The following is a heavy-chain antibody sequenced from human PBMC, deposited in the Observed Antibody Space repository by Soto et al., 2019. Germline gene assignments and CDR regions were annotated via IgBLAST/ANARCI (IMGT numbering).Heavy chain of an antibody. CDR2: IYPGDSDT. CDR1: DTTHW. CDR3: ARLVNYYLGMDV. J-gene: IGHJ6*02. Sequence: PGESLRISCKASDTTHWIGWVRQKHGKGLEWMGIIYPGDSDTKYSPSFQGQVTISVDKSISTAYLHWSSLNASDTATYYCARLVNYYLGMDVWGRGSTAPVSS. V-gene: IGHV5-51*01.